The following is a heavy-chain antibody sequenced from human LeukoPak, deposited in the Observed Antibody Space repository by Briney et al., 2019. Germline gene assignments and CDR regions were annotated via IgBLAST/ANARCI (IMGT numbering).Heavy chain of an antibody. CDR3: ARGYSSSWPDDS. J-gene: IGHJ4*02. Sequence: GGSLRLSCSASGFTVSSNYMSWVPQAPGKGLEWGSVIYSGGATYYTDSVKGRFTISRDNSKNTLYLQMNSLRAEDTAVYYCARGYSSSWPDDSWGQGTLVTVFS. V-gene: IGHV3-53*01. CDR1: GFTVSSNY. CDR2: IYSGGAT. D-gene: IGHD6-13*01.